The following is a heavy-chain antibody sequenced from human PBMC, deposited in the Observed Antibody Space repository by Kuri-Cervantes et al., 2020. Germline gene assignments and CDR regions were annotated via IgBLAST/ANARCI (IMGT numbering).Heavy chain of an antibody. CDR1: GGSVSSGSYY. Sequence: GSLRLSCTVSGGSVSSGSYYWSWIRQPPGKGLEWIGYIYYSGSTYYNPSLKSRVTISVDTSKNQFSLKLSSVTAADTAVYYCARTRPHVDYWGQGTLVTVSS. CDR3: ARTRPHVDY. J-gene: IGHJ4*02. CDR2: IYYSGST. V-gene: IGHV4-61*01.